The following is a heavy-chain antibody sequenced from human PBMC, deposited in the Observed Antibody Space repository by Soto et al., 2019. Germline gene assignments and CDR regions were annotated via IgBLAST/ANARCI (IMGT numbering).Heavy chain of an antibody. CDR3: AKDMSSSWYYYGMDV. V-gene: IGHV3-23*01. CDR2: ISGSGGST. J-gene: IGHJ6*02. Sequence: PGGSLRLSCAASGFTFSSYAMSWVRQAPGKGLEWVSAISGSGGSTYYADPVKGRFTISRDNSKNTLYLQMNSLRAEDTAVYYCAKDMSSSWYYYGMDVWGQGTTVTVSS. CDR1: GFTFSSYA. D-gene: IGHD6-13*01.